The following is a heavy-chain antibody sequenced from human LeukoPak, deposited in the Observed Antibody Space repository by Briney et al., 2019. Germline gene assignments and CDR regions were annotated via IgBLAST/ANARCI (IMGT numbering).Heavy chain of an antibody. V-gene: IGHV3-66*01. CDR3: AREYSGYEYYFDY. J-gene: IGHJ4*02. CDR1: GFTVSSNY. Sequence: GGSLRLSCAASGFTVSSNYMSWVRQAPGKGLEWVSVIYSGGSTYYADSVKGRFTISGDNSKNTLYLQMNSLRAEDTAVYYCAREYSGYEYYFDYWGQGTLVTVSS. CDR2: IYSGGST. D-gene: IGHD5-12*01.